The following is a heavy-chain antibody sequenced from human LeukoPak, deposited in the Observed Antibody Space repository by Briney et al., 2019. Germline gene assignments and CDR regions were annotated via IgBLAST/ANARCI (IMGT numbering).Heavy chain of an antibody. CDR2: TYYRSKWYN. J-gene: IGHJ4*02. V-gene: IGHV6-1*01. CDR1: RDSVSSNSAA. D-gene: IGHD1-26*01. CDR3: ARDRVGAIDY. Sequence: SQTLSLTCALSRDSVSSNSAAWHWIRPSPSRGLAWLGWTYYRSKWYNDDAVSVKSRLTTNPDTSKNQFSLQLNSVTPEDTAVYYCARDRVGAIDYWGQGTLVTVSS.